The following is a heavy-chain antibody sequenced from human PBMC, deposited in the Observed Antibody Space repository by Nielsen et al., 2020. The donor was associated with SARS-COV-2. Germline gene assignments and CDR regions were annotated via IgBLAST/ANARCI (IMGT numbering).Heavy chain of an antibody. J-gene: IGHJ3*02. CDR2: IYYSGST. V-gene: IGHV4-59*08. Sequence: SETLSLTCTVSGGSISSYYWSWILQPPGKGLEWIGYIYYSGSTNYNPSLKSRVTISVDTSKNQFSLKLSSVTAADTAVYYCARHSLRYFDWTDAFDIWGQGTMVTVSS. CDR3: ARHSLRYFDWTDAFDI. D-gene: IGHD3-9*01. CDR1: GGSISSYY.